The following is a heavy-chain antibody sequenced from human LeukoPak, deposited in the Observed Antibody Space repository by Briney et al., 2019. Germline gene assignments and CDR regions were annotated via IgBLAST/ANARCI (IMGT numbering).Heavy chain of an antibody. J-gene: IGHJ6*03. CDR1: VGSITIYY. Sequence: SQTLSLTSTVSVGSITIYYCGGGPDPPRGGLGCRGVIHHSGTTTTTPSLKSGVTISVHRSKKQFSLKVTSVTAADTAVYYCARIYCSSATCFPFSRYYQYQYMDVWGKGTTVTVSS. V-gene: IGHV4-59*01. CDR2: IHHSGTT. D-gene: IGHD2-2*01. CDR3: ARIYCSSATCFPFSRYYQYQYMDV.